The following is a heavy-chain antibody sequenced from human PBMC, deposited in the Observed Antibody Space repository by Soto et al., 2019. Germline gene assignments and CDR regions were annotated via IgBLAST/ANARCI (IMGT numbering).Heavy chain of an antibody. CDR1: GGSFSGYY. V-gene: IGHV4-34*01. CDR2: INHSGST. J-gene: IGHJ4*02. D-gene: IGHD6-19*01. CDR3: ARGGAVAGPFDY. Sequence: SETLSLTCAVYGGSFSGYYWSWIRQPPVKGLEWIGEINHSGSTNYNPSLKSRVTISVDASKNLFSLKLSSVTAADTTVYYCARGGAVAGPFDYWGQGTQVTVSS.